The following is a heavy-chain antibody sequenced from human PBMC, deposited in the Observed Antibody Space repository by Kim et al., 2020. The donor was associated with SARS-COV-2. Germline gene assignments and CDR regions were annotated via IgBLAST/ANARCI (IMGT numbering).Heavy chain of an antibody. CDR3: ARDRLTGTTVNYYYYGMDV. V-gene: IGHV3-53*01. CDR2: IYSGGST. CDR1: GFTVSSNY. Sequence: GGSLRLSCAASGFTVSSNYMSWVRQAPGKGLEWVSVIYSGGSTYYADSVKGRFTISRDNSKNTLYLQMNSLRAEDTAVYYCARDRLTGTTVNYYYYGMDVWGQGTTVTVSS. D-gene: IGHD1-7*01. J-gene: IGHJ6*02.